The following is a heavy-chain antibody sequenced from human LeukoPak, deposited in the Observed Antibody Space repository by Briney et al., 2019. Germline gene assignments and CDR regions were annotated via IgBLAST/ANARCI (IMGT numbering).Heavy chain of an antibody. J-gene: IGHJ4*02. CDR3: ARSSGYRPTAFDY. V-gene: IGHV4-34*01. D-gene: IGHD3-22*01. CDR1: GGSFSGYY. CDR2: ISHSGST. Sequence: SETLSLTCAVYGGSFSGYYWSWIRQPPGKGLEWIGEISHSGSTNYNPSLKSRVTISVDTSKNQFSLKLSSVTAADTAVYYCARSSGYRPTAFDYWGQGTLVTVSS.